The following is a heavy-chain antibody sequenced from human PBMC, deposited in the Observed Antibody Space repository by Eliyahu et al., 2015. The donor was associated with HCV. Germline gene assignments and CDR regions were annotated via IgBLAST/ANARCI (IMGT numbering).Heavy chain of an antibody. Sequence: QVTLRESGPALVKPTQTLTLTCTFSGFSLSTSGMCVSWXRQXPGKALEWLALIDWDDDKYYNASLKTRLTISKDTSRNQVVLTMTNMDPVDTATYYCARLRDYPDETWIDPWGQGTLVTVSS. V-gene: IGHV2-70*01. CDR1: GFSLSTSGMC. J-gene: IGHJ5*02. D-gene: IGHD4-17*01. CDR2: IDWDDDK. CDR3: ARLRDYPDETWIDP.